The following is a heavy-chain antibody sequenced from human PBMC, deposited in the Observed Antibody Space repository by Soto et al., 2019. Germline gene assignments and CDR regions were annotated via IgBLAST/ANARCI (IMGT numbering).Heavy chain of an antibody. CDR1: GGTFSSYA. J-gene: IGHJ6*02. CDR3: VGPGLTGYTYYGMDV. D-gene: IGHD3-9*01. CDR2: IIPIFGTA. Sequence: SVKVSFKASGGTFSSYAISWVRQAPGQGPEWMGGIIPIFGTANYAQKFQGRVTITADKSTSTAYMELSSLRSEDTAVYYCVGPGLTGYTYYGMDVWGQGTTVTVSS. V-gene: IGHV1-69*06.